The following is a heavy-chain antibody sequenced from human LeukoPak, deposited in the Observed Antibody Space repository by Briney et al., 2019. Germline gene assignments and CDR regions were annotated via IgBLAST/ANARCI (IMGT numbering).Heavy chain of an antibody. Sequence: GGSLRLSCTASGFNFSRYSMNWVRQAPGKGLEWVSYISSSSRTIYYADSVKGRFTISRDNAKNSLYLQMNSLRAEDTAVYYCARGGPSSGWYRLFDYWGQGTLVTVSS. J-gene: IGHJ4*02. V-gene: IGHV3-48*01. CDR1: GFNFSRYS. CDR2: ISSSSRTI. CDR3: ARGGPSSGWYRLFDY. D-gene: IGHD6-19*01.